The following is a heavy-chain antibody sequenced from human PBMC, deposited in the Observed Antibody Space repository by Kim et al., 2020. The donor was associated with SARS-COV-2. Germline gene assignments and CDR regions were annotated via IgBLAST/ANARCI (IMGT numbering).Heavy chain of an antibody. V-gene: IGHV4-39*01. CDR2: IYYSGST. CDR3: ARQGVTVGMDV. D-gene: IGHD2-21*02. CDR1: GGSISSSSYY. J-gene: IGHJ6*02. Sequence: SETLSLTCTVSGGSISSSSYYWGWIRQPPGKGLEWIGSIYYSGSTYYNPSLKSRVTISVDTSKNQFSLKLSSVTAADTAVYYCARQGVTVGMDVWGQGTT.